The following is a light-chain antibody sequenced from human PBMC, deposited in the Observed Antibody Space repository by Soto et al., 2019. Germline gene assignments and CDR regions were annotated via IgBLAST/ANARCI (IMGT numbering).Light chain of an antibody. CDR2: AAS. J-gene: IGKJ5*01. CDR3: QHYSGSRAT. V-gene: IGKV1-16*01. Sequence: DVQLTLSPSYRSAFVGDRVTITCRASQSISNYLKWYQQKPGKPPKLLIYAASTLQSGVPSRFSGSGSGTKFTLTISSLRPDDFATYYCQHYSGSRATFGQGTRLEIK. CDR1: QSISNY.